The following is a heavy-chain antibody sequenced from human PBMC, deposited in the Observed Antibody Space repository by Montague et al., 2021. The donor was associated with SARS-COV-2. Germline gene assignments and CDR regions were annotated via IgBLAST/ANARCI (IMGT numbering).Heavy chain of an antibody. CDR3: AKGIAAAGIGFYYYYYGMDV. V-gene: IGHV3-9*01. D-gene: IGHD6-13*01. J-gene: IGHJ6*02. Sequence: SLRLSCAASGFTFGDYAMHWVRQAPGKGLEWVPGISWNSGSIGYADSVKGRFTISRDNAKNSLYLQMNSLRAEDTALYYCAKGIAAAGIGFYYYYYGMDVWGQGTTVTVSS. CDR1: GFTFGDYA. CDR2: ISWNSGSI.